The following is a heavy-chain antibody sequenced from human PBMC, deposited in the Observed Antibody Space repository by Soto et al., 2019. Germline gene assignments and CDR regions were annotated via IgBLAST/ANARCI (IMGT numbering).Heavy chain of an antibody. Sequence: SVKVSCKASGGTFSSYAISWVRQAPGQGLEWMGGIIPIFGTANYAQKFQGRVTITADESTSTAYMELSSLRSEDTAVYYCASWYYDILTGYSPSYYYYFGMDVWGQGTTVTVSS. CDR3: ASWYYDILTGYSPSYYYYFGMDV. D-gene: IGHD3-9*01. CDR2: IIPIFGTA. V-gene: IGHV1-69*13. CDR1: GGTFSSYA. J-gene: IGHJ6*02.